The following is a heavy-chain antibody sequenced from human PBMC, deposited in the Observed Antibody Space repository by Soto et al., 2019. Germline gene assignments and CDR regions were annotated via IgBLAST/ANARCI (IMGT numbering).Heavy chain of an antibody. J-gene: IGHJ6*03. D-gene: IGHD2-21*01. Sequence: SETLSLTCTVSGASISRYYWSWIRQSPGKGLEWIGYLYNTGSTIYNPSLKSRVTISVDTSKNQFSLKMNSVTAADTAVYYCGRDLWGYWVVDFYPWDVGGKGTRVTVPS. CDR2: LYNTGST. CDR1: GASISRYY. V-gene: IGHV4-59*01. CDR3: GRDLWGYWVVDFYPWDV.